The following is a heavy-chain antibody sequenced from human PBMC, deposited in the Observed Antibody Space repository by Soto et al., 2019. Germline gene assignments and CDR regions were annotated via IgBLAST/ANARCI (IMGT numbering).Heavy chain of an antibody. CDR2: IYYSGST. Sequence: SETLSLTCTVSGGSISSGGYYWSWIRQHPGKGLEWIGYIYYSGSTYYNPSLKSRVTISVDTSKNQFSLKLSSVTAADTAVYYCARESGCCGGSCYVPYYYMDGWGKGNTVILSS. V-gene: IGHV4-31*03. CDR3: ARESGCCGGSCYVPYYYMDG. D-gene: IGHD2-15*01. CDR1: GGSISSGGYY. J-gene: IGHJ6*03.